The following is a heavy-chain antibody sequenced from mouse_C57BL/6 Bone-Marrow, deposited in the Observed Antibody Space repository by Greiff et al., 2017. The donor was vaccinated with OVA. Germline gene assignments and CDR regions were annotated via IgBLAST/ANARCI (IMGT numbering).Heavy chain of an antibody. V-gene: IGHV1-76*01. CDR1: GYTFTDYY. D-gene: IGHD2-14*01. CDR2: IYPGSGNT. CDR3: AREIGLVDY. Sequence: QVQLQQSGAELVRPGASVKLSCKASGYTFTDYYINWVKQRPGQGLEWIARIYPGSGNTYYNEKFKGKATLTAEKSSSTAYMQLSSLTCEDAAVYFCAREIGLVDYWGQGTSVTVSS. J-gene: IGHJ4*01.